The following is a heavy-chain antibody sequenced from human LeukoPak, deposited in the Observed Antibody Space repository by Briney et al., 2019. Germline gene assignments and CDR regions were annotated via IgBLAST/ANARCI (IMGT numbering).Heavy chain of an antibody. D-gene: IGHD3-22*01. J-gene: IGHJ4*02. Sequence: SETLSLTCAVYGGSFSGYYWSWIRQPPGKGLEWIGEINHSGSTNYNPSLKSRVTISVDTSKNQFSLKLSSVTAADTAVYYCARGVYYYDSSGSTDYWGQGTLATVSS. CDR3: ARGVYYYDSSGSTDY. CDR2: INHSGST. CDR1: GGSFSGYY. V-gene: IGHV4-34*01.